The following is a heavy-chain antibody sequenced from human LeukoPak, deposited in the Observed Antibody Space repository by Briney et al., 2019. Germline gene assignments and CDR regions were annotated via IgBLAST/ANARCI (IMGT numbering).Heavy chain of an antibody. CDR1: GFTFSSYE. CDR2: INHDGTST. D-gene: IGHD2-8*02. V-gene: IGHV3-74*01. J-gene: IGHJ4*02. Sequence: GGSLRFSCAASGFTFSSYEMNWVRQAPGKGLVWVSRINHDGTSTTYADSVKGRFTISRDNAKNTLYLQMNSLRAEDTAVYYCARAPYSTGRGYYFDYWGQGTLVTVSS. CDR3: ARAPYSTGRGYYFDY.